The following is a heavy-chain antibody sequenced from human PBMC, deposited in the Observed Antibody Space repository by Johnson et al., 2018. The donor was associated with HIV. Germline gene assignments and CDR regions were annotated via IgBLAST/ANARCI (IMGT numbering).Heavy chain of an antibody. Sequence: EVQLVESGGGVVRPGGSLRLSCAASGITFSSYDMHWVRQATGKGLEWVSGINWNGGSTGYADSVKGRFTISRDNAKNSLYMQMNSLRVEDTAVYFCARDYRVALDIWGQGTMVTVSS. V-gene: IGHV3-20*04. CDR2: INWNGGST. J-gene: IGHJ3*02. D-gene: IGHD4-11*01. CDR1: GITFSSYD. CDR3: ARDYRVALDI.